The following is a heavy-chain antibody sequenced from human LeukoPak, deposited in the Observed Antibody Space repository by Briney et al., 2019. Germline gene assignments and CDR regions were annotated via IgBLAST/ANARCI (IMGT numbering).Heavy chain of an antibody. Sequence: PGGSLRLSCAGSGFSFSSYGMHWVRQAPGKGLEWVAFIRYDGSDKYYADSVKGRFTISRDNSKNTLYLQMNSLRAEDTAIYYCAKDGLGGFGDYMDVWGKGTTVTISS. D-gene: IGHD3-10*01. J-gene: IGHJ6*03. CDR3: AKDGLGGFGDYMDV. V-gene: IGHV3-30*02. CDR2: IRYDGSDK. CDR1: GFSFSSYG.